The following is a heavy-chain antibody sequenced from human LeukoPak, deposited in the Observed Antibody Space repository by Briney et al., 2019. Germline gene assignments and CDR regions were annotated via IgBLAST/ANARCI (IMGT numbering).Heavy chain of an antibody. V-gene: IGHV3-23*01. CDR3: ARDIGGMSAEYYFDY. CDR1: GFIFNNYA. D-gene: IGHD1-26*01. CDR2: ISASAGST. J-gene: IGHJ4*02. Sequence: GGSLRLSCAASGFIFNNYAMHWVRQAPGKGLEWVSGISASAGSTYYADSVKGRFTISRDNSKSTLYLQMNSLRAGDTAVYYCARDIGGMSAEYYFDYWGQGTLVTVSS.